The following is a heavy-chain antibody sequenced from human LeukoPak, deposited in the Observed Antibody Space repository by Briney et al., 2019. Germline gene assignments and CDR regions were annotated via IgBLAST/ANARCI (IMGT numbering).Heavy chain of an antibody. CDR2: INHSGST. D-gene: IGHD1-1*01. Sequence: NASETLSLTCAVYGGSFSGYYWSWIRQPPGKGLEWIGEINHSGSTNYNPSLKSRFTISVDTSKNQFSLKLSSVTAADTAVYYCARLRKQLGYFDLWGRGTLVTVSS. CDR1: GGSFSGYY. V-gene: IGHV4-34*01. CDR3: ARLRKQLGYFDL. J-gene: IGHJ2*01.